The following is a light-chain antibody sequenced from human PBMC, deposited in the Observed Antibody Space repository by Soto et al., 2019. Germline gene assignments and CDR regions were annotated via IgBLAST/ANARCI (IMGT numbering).Light chain of an antibody. CDR3: HQRYNWPRVT. V-gene: IGKV3-11*01. CDR2: DVS. CDR1: QSVSSY. Sequence: ELVMTQSPATISVSPVERATLSCSASQSVSSYLLWYQQKPGQPPRLLIYDVSNRATGIPARFSGSGSGTDFTLTITSLEPEDFAVYFCHQRYNWPRVTFGQGTQREIK. J-gene: IGKJ5*01.